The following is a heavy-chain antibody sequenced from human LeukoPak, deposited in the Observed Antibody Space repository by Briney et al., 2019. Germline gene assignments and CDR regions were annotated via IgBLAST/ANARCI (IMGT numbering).Heavy chain of an antibody. D-gene: IGHD4-17*01. CDR3: AREATVTTAYYGMDV. V-gene: IGHV4-30-4*01. Sequence: SETLSLTCTVSGGSTSSDDYYWSWIRQPPGKGLEWIGYIYYSGSTYYNSSLKSRVTISVDTSKNQFSLKLSSMTAADTAVYYCAREATVTTAYYGMDVWGQGTTVTVSS. CDR1: GGSTSSDDYY. J-gene: IGHJ6*02. CDR2: IYYSGST.